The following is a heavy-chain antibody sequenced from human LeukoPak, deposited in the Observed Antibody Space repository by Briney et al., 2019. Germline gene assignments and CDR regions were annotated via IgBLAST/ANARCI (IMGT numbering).Heavy chain of an antibody. CDR1: GFTFSSYA. J-gene: IGHJ4*02. CDR2: ISNGGVTT. Sequence: PGGSLRLSCAASGFTFSSYAMSWVRQAPGKSLEWVSIISNGGVTTYYADSVRGRFTISRDNSEDLLYLQMDSLRAEDTAVYYCVKLSSGSGSSFGFDSWGLGTLVTVSS. CDR3: VKLSSGSGSSFGFDS. D-gene: IGHD6-13*01. V-gene: IGHV3-23*01.